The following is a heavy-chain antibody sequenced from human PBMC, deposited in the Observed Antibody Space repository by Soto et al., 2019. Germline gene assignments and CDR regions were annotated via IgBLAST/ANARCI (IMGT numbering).Heavy chain of an antibody. CDR2: IYPADSDT. CDR3: AREDNFPLDS. V-gene: IGHV5-51*01. J-gene: IGHJ4*02. Sequence: GESLKISCKGSGYRFINYWIGWVRQMPGKGLEWMGTIYPADSDTRYSPSFQGQVTISADKSISTAYLQWSSLKASDTAIYFCAREDNFPLDSWGQGTLVTVSS. D-gene: IGHD1-20*01. CDR1: GYRFINYW.